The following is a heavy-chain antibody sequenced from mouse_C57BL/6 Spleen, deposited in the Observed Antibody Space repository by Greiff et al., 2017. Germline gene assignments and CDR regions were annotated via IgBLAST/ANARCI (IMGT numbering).Heavy chain of an antibody. J-gene: IGHJ3*01. CDR2: IDPSDSYT. Sequence: VQLQQSGAELVMPGASVKLSCKASGYTFTSYWMHWVKQRPGQGLEWIGEIDPSDSYTNYNQKFKGKSTLTVDKSSSTAYMQLSSLTSEDSAVYYCARSLGRGWFAYWGQGTLVTVSA. CDR1: GYTFTSYW. D-gene: IGHD4-1*01. V-gene: IGHV1-69*01. CDR3: ARSLGRGWFAY.